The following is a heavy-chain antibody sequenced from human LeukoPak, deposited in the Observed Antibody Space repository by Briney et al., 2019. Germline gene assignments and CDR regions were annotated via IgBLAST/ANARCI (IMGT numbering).Heavy chain of an antibody. CDR2: STSSGSIN. CDR3: AREALFGVVDYFDY. D-gene: IGHD3-3*01. CDR1: GFTLSDYY. V-gene: IGHV3-11*01. J-gene: IGHJ4*02. Sequence: GGSLRLSCAASGFTLSDYYMVWVRQAPGKGLEWVSLSTSSGSINYYADSVKGRFTVSRDNAKNSVYLQMNGLRAEDTAVYYCAREALFGVVDYFDYWGQGTLVSVSS.